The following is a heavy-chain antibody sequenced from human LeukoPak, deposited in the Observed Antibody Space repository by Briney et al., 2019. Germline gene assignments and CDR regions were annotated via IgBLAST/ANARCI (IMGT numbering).Heavy chain of an antibody. V-gene: IGHV4-39*07. J-gene: IGHJ4*02. CDR3: ARDPTQKGY. CDR1: GGSISSSSYY. CDR2: IYYSGST. Sequence: SETLSLTCTVSGGSISSSSYYWAWIRQPPGKGLEWIGSIYYSGSTYYNPSLKSRVTISVDTSKNQFSLKLSSVTAADTAVYYCARDPTQKGYWGQGTLVTVSS.